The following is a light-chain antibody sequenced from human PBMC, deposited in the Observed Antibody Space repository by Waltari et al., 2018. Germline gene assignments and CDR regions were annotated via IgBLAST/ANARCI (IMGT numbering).Light chain of an antibody. Sequence: QTVVTQEPSFSVSPGGTVTLTCGLSSGSVSTRSYPRWYQQTPGQAPRTLIYNTNTRSSGVPDRFSGSILGNKAALTITGAQADDECDYYCVLYMGRGIRVFGGGTKLTVL. CDR1: SGSVSTRSY. CDR3: VLYMGRGIRV. J-gene: IGLJ2*01. CDR2: NTN. V-gene: IGLV8-61*01.